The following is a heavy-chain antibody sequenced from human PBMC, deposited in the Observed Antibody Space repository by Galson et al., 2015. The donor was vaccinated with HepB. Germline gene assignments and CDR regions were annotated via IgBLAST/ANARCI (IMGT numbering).Heavy chain of an antibody. V-gene: IGHV3-48*04. CDR2: ISSSSSTI. D-gene: IGHD6-13*01. Sequence: SLRLSCAASGFTFSSYSMNWVRQAPGKGLEWVSYISSSSSTIYYADSVKGRFTISRDNAKNSLYLQMNSLRAEDTAVYYCARGIAAAGTGLYYYYGMDVWGQGTTVTVSS. J-gene: IGHJ6*02. CDR1: GFTFSSYS. CDR3: ARGIAAAGTGLYYYYGMDV.